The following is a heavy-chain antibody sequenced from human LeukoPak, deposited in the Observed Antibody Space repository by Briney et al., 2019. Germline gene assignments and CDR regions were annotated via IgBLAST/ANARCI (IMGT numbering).Heavy chain of an antibody. J-gene: IGHJ4*02. V-gene: IGHV1-2*02. Sequence: GASVKVSCKASGYTFTGYYMHWVRQAPGQGLEWMGWINPNSVGTNYAQKFQGRVTMTRDTSISTACMELSRLRSDDTAVYYCARDLSVYCGGDCTDYWGQGTLVTVSS. CDR2: INPNSVGT. CDR3: ARDLSVYCGGDCTDY. D-gene: IGHD2-21*01. CDR1: GYTFTGYY.